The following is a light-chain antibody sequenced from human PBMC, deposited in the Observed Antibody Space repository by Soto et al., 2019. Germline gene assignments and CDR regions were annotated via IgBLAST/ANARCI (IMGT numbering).Light chain of an antibody. CDR3: LLSFSGRLYV. CDR2: DTD. Sequence: QTVVTQEPSLTVSPGGTITLTCGSSTGPVTNGHFPYRFHQKPGQAPRPLIYDTDTKPAWTPDRCSGSLLGDKAALTLSGARHDDHVDYYCLLSFSGRLYVFGPGTKATVL. V-gene: IGLV7-46*01. J-gene: IGLJ1*01. CDR1: TGPVTNGHF.